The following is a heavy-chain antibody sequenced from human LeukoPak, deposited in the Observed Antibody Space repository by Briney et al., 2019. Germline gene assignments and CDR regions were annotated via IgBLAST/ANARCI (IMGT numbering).Heavy chain of an antibody. CDR1: GFIFNNYG. D-gene: IGHD5-12*01. J-gene: IGHJ4*02. CDR2: IYYSGST. Sequence: GSLRLSCAASGFIFNNYGMQWIRQPPGKGLEWIGYIYYSGSTNYNPSLKSRVTISVDTSKNQFSLKLSSVTAADTAVYYCARVSGYDWESSYDYWGQGTLVTVSS. V-gene: IGHV4-59*01. CDR3: ARVSGYDWESSYDY.